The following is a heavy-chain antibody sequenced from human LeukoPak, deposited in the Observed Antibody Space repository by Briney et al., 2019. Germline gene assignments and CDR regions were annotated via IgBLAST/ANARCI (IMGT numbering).Heavy chain of an antibody. CDR1: GYTFTGAY. CDR3: ATVLFNSGYDS. V-gene: IGHV1-2*02. Sequence: ASVKVSCKASGYTFTGAYMHWVRQAPGQGLEWVGWINPNSGETKFAPKFQGRVTMTRDTSLSTAFMDLGGLRSDDTAVYYCATVLFNSGYDSWGQGSLVTVSS. CDR2: INPNSGET. J-gene: IGHJ5*01. D-gene: IGHD4-23*01.